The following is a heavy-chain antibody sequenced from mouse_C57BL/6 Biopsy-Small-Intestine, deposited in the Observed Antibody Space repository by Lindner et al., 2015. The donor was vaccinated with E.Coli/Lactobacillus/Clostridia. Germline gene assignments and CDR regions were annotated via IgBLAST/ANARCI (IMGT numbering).Heavy chain of an antibody. CDR2: IYPRNNDT. CDR3: TRLRGTYYGLDY. J-gene: IGHJ4*01. D-gene: IGHD4-1*01. CDR1: GYTFTSYW. Sequence: VQLQESGTCVWARPGASVKVSCKASGYTFTSYWMHWIKQRPGQGLEWIGAIYPRNNDTDYNQNFKGKAKLTAVTSANTAYMEVSSLTNEDSAVYYCTRLRGTYYGLDYWGQGTSVTVSS. V-gene: IGHV1-5*01.